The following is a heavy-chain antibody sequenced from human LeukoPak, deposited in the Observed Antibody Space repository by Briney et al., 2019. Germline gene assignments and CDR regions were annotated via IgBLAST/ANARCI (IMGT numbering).Heavy chain of an antibody. J-gene: IGHJ6*03. D-gene: IGHD3-3*01. Sequence: ASVKVSCKASGYTFTGYYMHWVRQAPGQGLEWMGWINPNSGGTNYAQKFQGRVTMTRDTSISTAYMELSRLRSDDTAVYYCARDYDFWSGYYKVYYYYMDVWGKGTTVTVSS. V-gene: IGHV1-2*02. CDR2: INPNSGGT. CDR1: GYTFTGYY. CDR3: ARDYDFWSGYYKVYYYYMDV.